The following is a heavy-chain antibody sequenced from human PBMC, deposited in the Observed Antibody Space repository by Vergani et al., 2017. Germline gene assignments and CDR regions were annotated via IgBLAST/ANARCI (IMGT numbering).Heavy chain of an antibody. CDR1: GGSISSSSYY. CDR3: ARDQIEMATTNSYYYYYGMDV. CDR2: IYYSGST. D-gene: IGHD5-24*01. Sequence: QLQLQESGPGLVKPSETLSLTCTVSGGSISSSSYYWGWIRQPPGKGLEWIGSIYYSGSTNYNPSLKSRVTISVDTSKNQFSLKLSSVTAADTAVYYCARDQIEMATTNSYYYYYGMDVWGQGTTVTVSS. J-gene: IGHJ6*02. V-gene: IGHV4-39*07.